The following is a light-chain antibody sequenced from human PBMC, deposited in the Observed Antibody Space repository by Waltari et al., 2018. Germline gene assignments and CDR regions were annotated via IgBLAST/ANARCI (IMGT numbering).Light chain of an antibody. CDR3: NSYTSSSSL. J-gene: IGLJ2*01. CDR1: SSDVGGYGY. CDR2: DVS. Sequence: QSALTHPASVSGSPGQAITISCTGTSSDVGGYGYVSWYQQHPGKAPKLIIYDVSNRPSGVSSRFSGSKFGNTASLTISGLQADDEADYYCNSYTSSSSLFGGGTRLTVL. V-gene: IGLV2-14*03.